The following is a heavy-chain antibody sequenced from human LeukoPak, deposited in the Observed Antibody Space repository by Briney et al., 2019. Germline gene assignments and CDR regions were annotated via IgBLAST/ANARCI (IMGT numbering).Heavy chain of an antibody. D-gene: IGHD3-10*01. CDR3: AAYGSGSYYSPFDY. CDR2: ISGSGGST. Sequence: GGSLRLSCAASGFTFSSYAMSWVRQAPGKGLEWVSAISGSGGSTYYADSVKGRFTISRDNSKNTLYLQMNSLRAEDTAVYYCAAYGSGSYYSPFDYWGQGTLVTVSS. J-gene: IGHJ4*02. V-gene: IGHV3-23*01. CDR1: GFTFSSYA.